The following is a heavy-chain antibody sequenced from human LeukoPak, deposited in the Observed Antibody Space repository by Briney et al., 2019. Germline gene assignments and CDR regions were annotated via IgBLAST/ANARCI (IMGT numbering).Heavy chain of an antibody. CDR1: GFTFISSW. Sequence: PGGSLRLSCAASGFTFISSWMTWVRQAPGKGLEWVGRIRSTPDGGATDYAAPVKGRFTISRDDSRNTLYLQMSSLRTEDTAVYYCATDLLFGYCTATSCANYWGQGTLVTVSS. J-gene: IGHJ4*02. D-gene: IGHD2-2*03. CDR3: ATDLLFGYCTATSCANY. CDR2: IRSTPDGGAT. V-gene: IGHV3-15*01.